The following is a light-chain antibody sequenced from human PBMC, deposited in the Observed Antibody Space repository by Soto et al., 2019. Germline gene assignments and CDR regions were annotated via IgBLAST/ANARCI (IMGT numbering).Light chain of an antibody. CDR1: QGIRND. J-gene: IGKJ1*01. V-gene: IGKV1-17*01. CDR3: LQHNSYPRT. CDR2: GAS. Sequence: DIQITHSPSSLSAFVGDRVTITCRSSQGIRNDLVWYQQKPGKAPKRLIYGASSLQSGVPSRFSGSGSETEFTFTISSLQPEDFATYFCLQHNSYPRTFGQGTKVDIK.